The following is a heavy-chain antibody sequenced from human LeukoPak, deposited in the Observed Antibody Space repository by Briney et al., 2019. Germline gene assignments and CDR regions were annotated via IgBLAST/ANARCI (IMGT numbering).Heavy chain of an antibody. Sequence: ASVKVSCKASGYTFTSYYMHWVRQAPGQGLEWMGIINPSGGSTSYAQKFQGRVTMTRDTSTSTVYMELSSLRSEDTAVYYCASLPITIFGVGAFDSWGQGTIVTVSS. V-gene: IGHV1-46*03. D-gene: IGHD3-3*01. CDR1: GYTFTSYY. CDR2: INPSGGST. J-gene: IGHJ3*02. CDR3: ASLPITIFGVGAFDS.